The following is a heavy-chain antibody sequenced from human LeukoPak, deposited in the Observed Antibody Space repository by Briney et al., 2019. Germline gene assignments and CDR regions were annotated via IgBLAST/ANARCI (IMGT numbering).Heavy chain of an antibody. V-gene: IGHV5-51*01. D-gene: IGHD2-2*03. CDR2: IYPGDSDT. J-gene: IGHJ4*02. Sequence: GESLEISCKGSGYSFTNYWIGWVRQMPGKGLEWMGIIYPGDSDTRYSPSFQGQVTISADKSISTAYLQWSSLKASDTTIYYWAMSGGYCSSTSCYAFDYWGQGTLVTVSS. CDR3: AMSGGYCSSTSCYAFDY. CDR1: GYSFTNYW.